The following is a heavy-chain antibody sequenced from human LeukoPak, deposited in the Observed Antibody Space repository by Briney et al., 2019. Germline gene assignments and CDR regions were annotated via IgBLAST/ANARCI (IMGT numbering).Heavy chain of an antibody. CDR1: GFTFSSYS. CDR3: AGGILRSFHWLLMDY. CDR2: ISSSSSYI. D-gene: IGHD3-9*01. V-gene: IGHV3-21*04. J-gene: IGHJ4*02. Sequence: PGGSLRLSCAASGFTFSSYSMNWVRQAPGKGLEWVSSISSSSSYIYYADSVKGRFTISRDNAKNSLYLQMNSLRAEDTAVYYCAGGILRSFHWLLMDYWGQGTLVTVSS.